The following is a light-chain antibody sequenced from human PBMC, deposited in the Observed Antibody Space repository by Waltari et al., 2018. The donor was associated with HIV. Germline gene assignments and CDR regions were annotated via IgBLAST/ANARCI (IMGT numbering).Light chain of an antibody. J-gene: IGKJ5*01. Sequence: DIVMTQSPLSLPVTPGEPASISCRSSQSLLHSDGYKYLDWYLQKPGQSPQLLIYLGSYRAAGVPDSVSGSGAGTDFTLKISRVEAEDVGVYYCMEALQTPINFGQGTRLEIK. CDR2: LGS. CDR3: MEALQTPIN. CDR1: QSLLHSDGYKY. V-gene: IGKV2-28*01.